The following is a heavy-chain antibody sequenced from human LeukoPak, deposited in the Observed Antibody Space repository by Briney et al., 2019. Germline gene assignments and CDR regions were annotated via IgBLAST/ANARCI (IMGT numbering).Heavy chain of an antibody. CDR3: AKGYSGSYFDY. J-gene: IGHJ4*02. Sequence: GGSLRLSCAAPGFTFSNYAMSWVRQAPGKGLEWVSTISGSGGSTYYADSVKGRFTISRDNSKNTLYLEMNSLRAEDTAVYYCAKGYSGSYFDYWGQGTLVTVSS. V-gene: IGHV3-23*01. CDR2: ISGSGGST. CDR1: GFTFSNYA. D-gene: IGHD1-26*01.